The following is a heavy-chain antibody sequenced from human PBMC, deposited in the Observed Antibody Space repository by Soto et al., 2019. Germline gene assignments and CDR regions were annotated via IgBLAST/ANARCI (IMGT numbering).Heavy chain of an antibody. D-gene: IGHD3-3*01. V-gene: IGHV3-23*01. Sequence: GGSLRLSCAASGFTFSSYAMSWVRQAPGKGLEWVSAISGSGGSTYYADSVKGRFTISRDNSKNTLYLQMNSLRAEDTAVYYCAKELNFGNYDFWSGYSDPNYYYGMDVWGQGTTVTVSS. CDR3: AKELNFGNYDFWSGYSDPNYYYGMDV. J-gene: IGHJ6*02. CDR2: ISGSGGST. CDR1: GFTFSSYA.